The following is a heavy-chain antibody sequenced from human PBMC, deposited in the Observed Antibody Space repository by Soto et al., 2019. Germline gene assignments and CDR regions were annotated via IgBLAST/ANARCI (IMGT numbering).Heavy chain of an antibody. CDR2: IYYSGRT. CDR1: GESISSSSYY. Sequence: SETLSLTCIVSGESISSSSYYWGWIRQSPGKGLEWIGSIYYSGRTYYNPSFKSRVTISIDTSKNQFSLKLSSVTATDTAVYYCARQRTTVVTQAYFDHWGQGALVTVSS. J-gene: IGHJ4*02. D-gene: IGHD2-21*02. CDR3: ARQRTTVVTQAYFDH. V-gene: IGHV4-39*01.